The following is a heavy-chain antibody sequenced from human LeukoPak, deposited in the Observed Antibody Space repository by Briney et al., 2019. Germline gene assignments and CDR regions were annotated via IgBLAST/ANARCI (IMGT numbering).Heavy chain of an antibody. CDR2: IYPVDSDT. Sequence: GESLKISCKGSGYSFTSYWIGWVRQMPGKGLEWMGIIYPVDSDTRYSPSFQGQVTISADKSISTAYLQWSSLKASDTAMYYCARRGDGYKHEYYFDYWGQGTLVTVSS. J-gene: IGHJ4*02. CDR3: ARRGDGYKHEYYFDY. V-gene: IGHV5-51*01. D-gene: IGHD5-24*01. CDR1: GYSFTSYW.